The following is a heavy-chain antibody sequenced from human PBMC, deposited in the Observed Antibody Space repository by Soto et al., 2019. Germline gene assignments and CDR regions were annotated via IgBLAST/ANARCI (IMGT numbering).Heavy chain of an antibody. D-gene: IGHD3-22*01. CDR1: GYSLISGYY. J-gene: IGHJ4*02. Sequence: SETLSLTCTVSGYSLISGYYWGWIRQPPGKGLEWIGSIYQGGSSYHNPSLKSRVTISIDTPENRISLKLNSVTAADTAVYCCVRDGGRYGYYYDSSGYFSFDHWGQGTLVTVSS. V-gene: IGHV4-38-2*02. CDR2: IYQGGSS. CDR3: VRDGGRYGYYYDSSGYFSFDH.